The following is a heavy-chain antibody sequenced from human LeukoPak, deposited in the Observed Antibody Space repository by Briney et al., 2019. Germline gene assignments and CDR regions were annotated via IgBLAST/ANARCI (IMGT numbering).Heavy chain of an antibody. CDR2: IYHSGNT. J-gene: IGHJ4*02. V-gene: IGHV4-38-2*02. CDR3: ARGPAVAGIFDY. D-gene: IGHD6-19*01. Sequence: PSETLSLTCSVSGYSISSGYYWGWIRQPPGKGLEWIGSIYHSGNTYYNSSLKSRVTISVDTSKNQFSLKLSSVTAADTAVYYCARGPAVAGIFDYWGQGTLVTVSS. CDR1: GYSISSGYY.